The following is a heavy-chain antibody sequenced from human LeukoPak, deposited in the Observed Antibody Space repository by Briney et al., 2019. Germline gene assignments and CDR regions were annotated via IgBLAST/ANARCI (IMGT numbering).Heavy chain of an antibody. CDR2: IYYSGST. CDR1: GGSISSSSYY. D-gene: IGHD5-18*01. J-gene: IGHJ5*02. Sequence: SETLSLTCTVSGGSISSSSYYWGWVRQPPGKGLEWNGSIYYSGSTYYHPSLKSRVTISVDTSKNQFSLKLSSVTAAHTAVYYCARDPGRRYGYITPHNWFDPWGQGTLVTVSS. CDR3: ARDPGRRYGYITPHNWFDP. V-gene: IGHV4-39*07.